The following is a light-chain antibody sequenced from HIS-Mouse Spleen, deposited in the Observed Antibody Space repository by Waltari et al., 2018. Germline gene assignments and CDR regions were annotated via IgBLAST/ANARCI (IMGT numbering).Light chain of an antibody. CDR1: SSDVGSYNL. CDR2: EGS. Sequence: QSALTQPASVSGSPGQSITISCTGTSSDVGSYNLVSWYQKHPGKAPNLMIYEGSKRPSGVSNRFSGSQSGNTASLTISGLQAEDEADYYCCSYAGSWVFGGGTKLTVL. CDR3: CSYAGSWV. V-gene: IGLV2-23*01. J-gene: IGLJ3*02.